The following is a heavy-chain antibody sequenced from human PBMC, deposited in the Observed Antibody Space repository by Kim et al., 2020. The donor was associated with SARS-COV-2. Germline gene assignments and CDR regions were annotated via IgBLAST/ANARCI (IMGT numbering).Heavy chain of an antibody. V-gene: IGHV3-30*04. CDR3: ARVGAVAGTSYYYGMDV. CDR2: ISYDGSNK. J-gene: IGHJ6*02. D-gene: IGHD6-19*01. CDR1: GFTFSSYA. Sequence: GGSLRLSCAASGFTFSSYAMHWVRQAPGKGLEWVAVISYDGSNKYYADSVKGRFTISRDNSKNTLYLQMNSLRAEDTAVYYCARVGAVAGTSYYYGMDVWGQGTTVTVSS.